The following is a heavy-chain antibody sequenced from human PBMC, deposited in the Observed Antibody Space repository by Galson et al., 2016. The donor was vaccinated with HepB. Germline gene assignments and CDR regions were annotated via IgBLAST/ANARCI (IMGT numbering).Heavy chain of an antibody. CDR2: IFHTGHT. V-gene: IGHV4-4*02. CDR3: ARDPRTNCSGGSCYKWFDP. CDR1: GGSISKPYW. Sequence: ETLSLTCAVSGGSISKPYWWTWVRPPPGKTLEWIGEIFHTGHTDYNPSLKSRVTISVDKSKNHFSLKLTSVTAADTAVYYCARDPRTNCSGGSCYKWFDPWGQGTLVTVSS. D-gene: IGHD2-15*01. J-gene: IGHJ5*02.